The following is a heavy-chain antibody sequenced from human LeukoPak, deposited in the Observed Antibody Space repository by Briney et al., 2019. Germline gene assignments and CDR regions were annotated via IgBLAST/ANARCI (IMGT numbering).Heavy chain of an antibody. CDR2: ISSSGGST. D-gene: IGHD3-9*01. Sequence: GGSLRLSCAASGFTFSSYGMTWVRQTPGKGLEWVSSISSSGGSTYYADSVKGRFTISRDNSKNTLYLQMNSLRAEDTAVYYCAKWDDILTGFSYWGQGTLVTVSS. V-gene: IGHV3-23*01. CDR1: GFTFSSYG. J-gene: IGHJ4*02. CDR3: AKWDDILTGFSY.